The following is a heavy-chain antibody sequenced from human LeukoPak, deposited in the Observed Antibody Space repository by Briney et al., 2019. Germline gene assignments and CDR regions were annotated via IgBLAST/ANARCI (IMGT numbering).Heavy chain of an antibody. V-gene: IGHV3-53*01. J-gene: IGHJ4*02. Sequence: GGSLRLSCAASGFALSSNYVGWVRQAPGKGLHWVSLLYSGGSTYYADSVKGRFTISRDNSKNTLYLQMNSLRAEDTAVYYCATPLWFGELWGAFDYWGQGTLVTVSS. D-gene: IGHD3-10*01. CDR1: GFALSSNY. CDR3: ATPLWFGELWGAFDY. CDR2: LYSGGST.